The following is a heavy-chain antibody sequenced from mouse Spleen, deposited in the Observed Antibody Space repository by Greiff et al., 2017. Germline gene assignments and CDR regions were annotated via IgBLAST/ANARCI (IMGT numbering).Heavy chain of an antibody. Sequence: QVQLQQPGAELVKPGASVKLSCKASGYTFTSYWMHWVKQRPGQGLEWIGMIHPNSGSTNYNEKFKSKATLTVDKSSSTAYMQLSSLTSEDSAVYYCARNLITTATGFAYWGQGTLVTVSA. CDR1: GYTFTSYW. CDR3: ARNLITTATGFAY. V-gene: IGHV1-64*01. J-gene: IGHJ3*01. CDR2: IHPNSGST. D-gene: IGHD1-2*01.